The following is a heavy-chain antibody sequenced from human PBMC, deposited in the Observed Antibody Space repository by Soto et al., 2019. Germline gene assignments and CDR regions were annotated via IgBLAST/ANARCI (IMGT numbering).Heavy chain of an antibody. V-gene: IGHV3-23*01. CDR1: GFTFSSYA. CDR2: ISGSGGST. J-gene: IGHJ4*02. Sequence: EVQLLESGGGLVQPGGSLRLSCAASGFTFSSYAMSWVRQAPGKGLEWVSAISGSGGSTYYADSVKGRFTISRDNSKNTLYLKMNSLGAEDTAVYYCAKGGWGSWTGGYWGQGTLVTVSS. CDR3: AKGGWGSWTGGY. D-gene: IGHD6-13*01.